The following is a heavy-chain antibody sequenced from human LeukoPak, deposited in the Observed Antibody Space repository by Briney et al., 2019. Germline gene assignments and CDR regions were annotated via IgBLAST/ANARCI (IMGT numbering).Heavy chain of an antibody. D-gene: IGHD4-17*01. J-gene: IGHJ3*02. CDR2: IYYSGST. V-gene: IGHV4-59*01. CDR3: ARHYYGAYDAFDI. CDR1: GGSISSYY. Sequence: SETLSLTCTVSGGSISSYYWSWIRQPPGKGLEWIGYIYYSGSTNYNPSLKSRVTISVDTSKNQFSLKLSSVTAADTAVYYWARHYYGAYDAFDIWGQGTMVTVSS.